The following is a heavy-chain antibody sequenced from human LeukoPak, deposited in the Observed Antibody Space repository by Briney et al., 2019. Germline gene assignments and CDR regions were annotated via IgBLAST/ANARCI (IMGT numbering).Heavy chain of an antibody. Sequence: GRSLRLSCAASGFTFSSYAMHWVRQAPGKGLEWVAVISYDGSNKYYADSVKGRFTISRDNSKNTLYLQMNSLRAEDTAVYYCARVGGSGSYFLGLNIFSGGEGPLHSDYWGQGTLVTVSS. CDR2: ISYDGSNK. CDR1: GFTFSSYA. D-gene: IGHD3-10*01. V-gene: IGHV3-30-3*01. CDR3: ARVGGSGSYFLGLNIFSGGEGPLHSDY. J-gene: IGHJ4*02.